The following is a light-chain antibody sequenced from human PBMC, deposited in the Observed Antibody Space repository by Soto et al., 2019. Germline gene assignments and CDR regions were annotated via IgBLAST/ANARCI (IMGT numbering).Light chain of an antibody. Sequence: DIQMTQSPSSLSVSVGDRVTITCRASQSISRYLNWYQQKPGKAPKLLFYSASRLQSGVPSRFSGTGSGTDFILTISSLQPEDCATYYCQQSYSTPPTFGQGTKVEIK. V-gene: IGKV1-39*01. CDR3: QQSYSTPPT. CDR2: SAS. J-gene: IGKJ1*01. CDR1: QSISRY.